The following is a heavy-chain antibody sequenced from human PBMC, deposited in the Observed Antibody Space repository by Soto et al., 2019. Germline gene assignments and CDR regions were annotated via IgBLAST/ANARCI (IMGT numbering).Heavy chain of an antibody. D-gene: IGHD3-22*01. J-gene: IGHJ4*02. CDR2: MNPNSGNT. CDR3: ARVKKKVRVKDY. CDR1: VYTFTSYD. Sequence: QVQLVQSGAEVKKPGASVKVSCKASVYTFTSYDINGVRQATGQGLEWMGWMNPNSGNTGYAQKFQGRVTMTRNTSISTAYMELSSLRSEDTAVYYCARVKKKVRVKDYWGQGTLVTVSS. V-gene: IGHV1-8*01.